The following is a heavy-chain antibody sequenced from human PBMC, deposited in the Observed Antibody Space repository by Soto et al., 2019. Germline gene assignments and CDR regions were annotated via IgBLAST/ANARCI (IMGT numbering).Heavy chain of an antibody. CDR3: AREPRYCRGGSCSITGDAFDI. V-gene: IGHV3-66*01. Sequence: EVHLVESGGGLVQPGGSLRLSCTASGFIVSDTYMNWVRQAPGKGLEWVSVISNRGDTHYADSVRGRFSLSRDIADNTLHHQMNNVRVDDTAVYYCAREPRYCRGGSCSITGDAFDIWGQGTMVTVSS. D-gene: IGHD2-15*01. J-gene: IGHJ3*02. CDR1: GFIVSDTY. CDR2: ISNRGDT.